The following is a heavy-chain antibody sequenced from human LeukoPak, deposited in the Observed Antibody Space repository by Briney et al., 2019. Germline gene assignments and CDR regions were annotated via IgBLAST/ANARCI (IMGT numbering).Heavy chain of an antibody. Sequence: PGRSLRLSCAASGSTFDDYAMHWVRQAPGKGLEWVSGISWNSGSIGYADSVKGRFTISRDNAKNSLYLQMNSLRAEDTALYYCAKDLLGSSDYWGQGTLVTVSS. CDR2: ISWNSGSI. CDR3: AKDLLGSSDY. CDR1: GSTFDDYA. D-gene: IGHD3-10*01. V-gene: IGHV3-9*01. J-gene: IGHJ4*02.